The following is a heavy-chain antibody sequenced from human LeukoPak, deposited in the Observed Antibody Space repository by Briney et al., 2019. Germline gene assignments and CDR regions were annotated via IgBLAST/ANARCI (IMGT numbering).Heavy chain of an antibody. CDR2: IYYSGST. J-gene: IGHJ4*02. CDR1: GGSISSGDYY. Sequence: SETLSLTCTVSGGSISSGDYYWSWIRQPPGKGLEWIGYIYYSGSTYYNPSLKSRVTISVDTSKNQFSLKLSSVTAADTAVYYCARANGELSIFFGYWGQGTLVTVSS. V-gene: IGHV4-30-4*01. D-gene: IGHD3-16*02. CDR3: ARANGELSIFFGY.